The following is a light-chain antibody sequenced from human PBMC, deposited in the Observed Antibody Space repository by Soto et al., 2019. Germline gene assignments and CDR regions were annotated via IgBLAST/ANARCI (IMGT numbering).Light chain of an antibody. V-gene: IGKV1-5*01. CDR3: QQRSNWPRVT. J-gene: IGKJ5*01. CDR1: QSITYW. CDR2: DVF. Sequence: DIQMTQSPSSLSASVGDRVTITCRASQSITYWLAWYQQKPGRAPKLLIYDVFNLQSGVPSRFSGSGSGTEFTLTISSLQPEDFAVYYCQQRSNWPRVTFGQGTRLEIK.